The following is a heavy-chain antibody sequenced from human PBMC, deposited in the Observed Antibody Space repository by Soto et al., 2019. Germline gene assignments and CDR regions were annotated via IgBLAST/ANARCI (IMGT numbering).Heavy chain of an antibody. J-gene: IGHJ4*02. Sequence: ASVKVSCKAAGYTFGHFYITWVRQAPGQGLEWMGAISPHNRNTNYAEKFRGRVTMTTDTSTTTAYMELRSLRSDDTAVYYCARDEGGYDILTGYYKAHHFDQWGQGALVTVSS. V-gene: IGHV1-18*01. D-gene: IGHD3-9*01. CDR2: ISPHNRNT. CDR1: GYTFGHFY. CDR3: ARDEGGYDILTGYYKAHHFDQ.